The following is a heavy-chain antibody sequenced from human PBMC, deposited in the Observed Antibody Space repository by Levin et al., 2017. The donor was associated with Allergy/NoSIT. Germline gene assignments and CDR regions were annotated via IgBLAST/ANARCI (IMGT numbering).Heavy chain of an antibody. J-gene: IGHJ2*01. Sequence: SGPTLVKPTQTLTLTCTFSGFSLSTSGVGVGWIRQPPGKALEWLALIYWDDDKRYSPSLKSRLTITKDTSKNQVVLTMTNMDPVDTATYYCAHMGEWGIAAAYWYFDLWGRGTLVTVSS. D-gene: IGHD6-13*01. CDR3: AHMGEWGIAAAYWYFDL. V-gene: IGHV2-5*02. CDR1: GFSLSTSGVG. CDR2: IYWDDDK.